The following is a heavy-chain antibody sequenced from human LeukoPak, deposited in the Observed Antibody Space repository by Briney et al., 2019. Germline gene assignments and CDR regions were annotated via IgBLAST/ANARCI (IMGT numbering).Heavy chain of an antibody. CDR2: IKQDGSEK. V-gene: IGHV3-7*01. CDR3: ARDIPNLYSSSWSWFDP. D-gene: IGHD6-13*01. J-gene: IGHJ5*02. Sequence: GGSLRLSCAASGFTFNNYWMSWVRQAPGKGLEWVANIKQDGSEKYYVDSVKGRFTISRDNAKNSLYLQMNSLRAEDTAVYYCARDIPNLYSSSWSWFDPWGQGTLVTVSS. CDR1: GFTFNNYW.